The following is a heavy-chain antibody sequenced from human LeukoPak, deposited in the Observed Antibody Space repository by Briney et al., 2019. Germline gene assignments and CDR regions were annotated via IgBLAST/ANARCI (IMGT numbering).Heavy chain of an antibody. CDR3: ARELGRVGAFDI. Sequence: PGGSLRLSCAASGVTFSSYGMHWVRQAPGKELEWVAVIWYDGSNKYYADSVKGRFIISRDNSKNTLYLQMNSLSAEDTAVYYCARELGRVGAFDIWGQGAMVTVSS. CDR2: IWYDGSNK. D-gene: IGHD1-26*01. V-gene: IGHV3-33*01. CDR1: GVTFSSYG. J-gene: IGHJ3*02.